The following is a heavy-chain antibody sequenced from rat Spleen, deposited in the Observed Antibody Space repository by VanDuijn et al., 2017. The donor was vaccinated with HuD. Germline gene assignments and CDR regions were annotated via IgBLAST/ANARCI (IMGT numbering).Heavy chain of an antibody. V-gene: IGHV5-29*01. D-gene: IGHD5-1*01. Sequence: EVQLVESGGGLVQPGRSLKLSCAVSGFTFSNYGMAWVRQAPTKGLEWVATISYDGGSTYYRDSVKGRFTISRDNAKSTLYLQMDSLRSEDTATYYCTTDRLGADYFDYWGQGVMVTVSS. CDR1: GFTFSNYG. CDR3: TTDRLGADYFDY. CDR2: ISYDGGST. J-gene: IGHJ2*01.